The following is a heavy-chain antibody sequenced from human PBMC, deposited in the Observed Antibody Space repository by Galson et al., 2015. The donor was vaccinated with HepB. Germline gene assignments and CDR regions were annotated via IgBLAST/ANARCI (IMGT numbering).Heavy chain of an antibody. D-gene: IGHD6-13*01. Sequence: SLRLSCAASGFTFSSYPMHWVRQAPGKGPEWVAVISYDGTFDYYADSVKGRFTISRDNPKNTVYLQMSSLRPEETAVYYCARGSAAGTWGYGMDVWGQGTTVSVSS. CDR2: ISYDGTFD. V-gene: IGHV3-30*04. J-gene: IGHJ6*02. CDR3: ARGSAAGTWGYGMDV. CDR1: GFTFSSYP.